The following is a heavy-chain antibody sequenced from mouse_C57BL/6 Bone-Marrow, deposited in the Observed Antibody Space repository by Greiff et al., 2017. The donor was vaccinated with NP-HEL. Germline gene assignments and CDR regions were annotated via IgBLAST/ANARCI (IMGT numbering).Heavy chain of an antibody. CDR2: IWSGGST. V-gene: IGHV2-2*01. J-gene: IGHJ4*01. Sequence: QVQLQQSGPGLVQPSQSLSITCTVSGFSLTSYGVHWVRQSPGTGLEWLGVIWSGGSTDYNAAFISRLSIIKVNTKIQVFFKMSSLQADDTAIYYCARYYSNYRYYAMDYWGQGTSVTVSS. CDR3: ARYYSNYRYYAMDY. CDR1: GFSLTSYG. D-gene: IGHD2-5*01.